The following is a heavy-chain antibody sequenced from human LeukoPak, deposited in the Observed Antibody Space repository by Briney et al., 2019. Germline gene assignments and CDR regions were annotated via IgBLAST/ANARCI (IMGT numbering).Heavy chain of an antibody. CDR1: GGSISSSNW. CDR3: ARDRRYSSGWYVGGFDY. D-gene: IGHD6-19*01. Sequence: PSETLSLTCTVSGGSISSSNWWSWVRQPPGKGLEWIGEIYHSGSTYYNPSLKSRVTISVDRSKNQFSLKLSSVTAADTAVYYCARDRRYSSGWYVGGFDYWGQGTLVTVSS. V-gene: IGHV4-4*02. J-gene: IGHJ4*02. CDR2: IYHSGST.